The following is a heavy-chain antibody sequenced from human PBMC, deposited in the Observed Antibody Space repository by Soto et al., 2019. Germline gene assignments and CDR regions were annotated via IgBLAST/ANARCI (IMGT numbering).Heavy chain of an antibody. D-gene: IGHD3-22*01. CDR2: IDPSDSQT. CDR1: GYSFAGYW. J-gene: IGHJ4*02. V-gene: IGHV5-10-1*01. Sequence: PAESLTIYCKVSGYSFAGYWISWVLQKPGKGLEWMGRIDPSDSQTYYSPSFRGHVTISATKSITTVFLQWSSLRASDTAMYYCARQIYDSDTGPNFQYYFDSWGQGTTVTVSS. CDR3: ARQIYDSDTGPNFQYYFDS.